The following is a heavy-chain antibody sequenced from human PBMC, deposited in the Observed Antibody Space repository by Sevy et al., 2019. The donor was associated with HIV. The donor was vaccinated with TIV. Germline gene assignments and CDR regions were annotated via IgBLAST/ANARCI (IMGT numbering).Heavy chain of an antibody. CDR2: LSFGCGEI. CDR1: GFTFSKYS. Sequence: GGSLRLSCAASGFTFSKYSMSWVRQAPGKGLEWVSTLSFGCGEINYADSVKGRFTISRDNSKNSVYLQMNNVRPEDTAVYYCAREGCTKPHDYWGQGTLVTVSS. D-gene: IGHD2-8*01. CDR3: AREGCTKPHDY. V-gene: IGHV3-23*01. J-gene: IGHJ4*02.